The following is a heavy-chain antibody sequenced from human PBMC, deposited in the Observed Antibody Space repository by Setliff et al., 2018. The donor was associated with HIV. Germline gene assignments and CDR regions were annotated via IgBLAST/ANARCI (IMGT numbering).Heavy chain of an antibody. D-gene: IGHD3-3*01. CDR3: IDFFAF. CDR1: GFSFSDAW. V-gene: IGHV3-15*01. J-gene: IGHJ4*02. Sequence: GGSLRLSCVGSGFSFSDAWMSWVRQAPGKGLEWIGRIRSEAAGGTTDYAAPVKGRFTISRDDSKSTLYLQMNSLKIDDTAVYYCIDFFAFWGPGTLVTVSS. CDR2: IRSEAAGGTT.